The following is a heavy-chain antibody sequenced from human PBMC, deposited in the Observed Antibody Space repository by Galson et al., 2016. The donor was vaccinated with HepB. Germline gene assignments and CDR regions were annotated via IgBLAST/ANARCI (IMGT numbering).Heavy chain of an antibody. CDR3: VRGSYDFYSGPRFDC. J-gene: IGHJ4*02. Sequence: SLRLSCAASGFTFSSYWMTWVRQAPGKGLEWVANIKRDGGEKYYVDSVKGRFTISRDNAKKSLYLQMNSLRTEDTAVYYCVRGSYDFYSGPRFDCWGQGTLVTVSS. CDR1: GFTFSSYW. D-gene: IGHD3-3*01. V-gene: IGHV3-7*01. CDR2: IKRDGGEK.